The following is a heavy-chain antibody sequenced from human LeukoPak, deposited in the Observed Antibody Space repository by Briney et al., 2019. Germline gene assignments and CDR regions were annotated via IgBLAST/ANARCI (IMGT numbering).Heavy chain of an antibody. CDR2: IYPDDSDT. CDR1: GYTFTKYW. V-gene: IGHV5-51*01. D-gene: IGHD1-26*01. Sequence: GESLKISCKGSGYTFTKYWIAWVRQMPGKGLEWMGIIYPDDSDTRYSPSFQGQVTISADKSISTAYLQWSSPKASDTAMYYCARRDSTSGWDLPGYYFDYWGQGTLVTVSS. CDR3: ARRDSTSGWDLPGYYFDY. J-gene: IGHJ4*02.